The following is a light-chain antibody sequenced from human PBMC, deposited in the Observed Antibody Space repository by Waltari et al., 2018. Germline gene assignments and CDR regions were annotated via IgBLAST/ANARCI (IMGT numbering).Light chain of an antibody. V-gene: IGLV3-1*01. CDR2: QEN. CDR1: KLGERY. Sequence: SYVVTQPPSVSVSPGQTASITCSGDKLGERYASWYQQKPGQSPVLVIYQENKRPSGVPERFSGSNSGNTATLTISGTQAMDEADYYCQAWDSSADVVFGGGTKLTVL. CDR3: QAWDSSADVV. J-gene: IGLJ2*01.